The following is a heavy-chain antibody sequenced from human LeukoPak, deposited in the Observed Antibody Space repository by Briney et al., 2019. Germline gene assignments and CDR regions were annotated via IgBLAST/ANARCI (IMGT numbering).Heavy chain of an antibody. CDR3: AGGTFDGPLYGTYWYFHV. CDR1: GGSIKNNY. CDR2: VYSNGNT. Sequence: TSETLSLTCTVSGGSIKNNYWSWIRQPPGKALEWIGYVYSNGNTNYNPPLKSRVTMSIETSKNQFSLKVPSVTAADTAVYYCAGGTFDGPLYGTYWYFHVWGRGTLVTVSS. D-gene: IGHD1-14*01. J-gene: IGHJ2*01. V-gene: IGHV4-59*01.